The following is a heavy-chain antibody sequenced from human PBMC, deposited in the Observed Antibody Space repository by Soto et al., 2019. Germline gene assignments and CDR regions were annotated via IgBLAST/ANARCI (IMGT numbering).Heavy chain of an antibody. CDR1: GFTFNTYG. V-gene: IGHV3-33*01. CDR2: IWSDGNNK. Sequence: QVQLVESGGGVVQPGRSLRLSCAVSGFTFNTYGFHWVRQAPGKGLEWVSVIWSDGNNKYYADSVKGRFTISSDSSKNTLYLQMNSLRVEDTAVYYCARIQLDTIMALDCWGQGTLVTVSS. J-gene: IGHJ4*02. CDR3: ARIQLDTIMALDC. D-gene: IGHD1-1*01.